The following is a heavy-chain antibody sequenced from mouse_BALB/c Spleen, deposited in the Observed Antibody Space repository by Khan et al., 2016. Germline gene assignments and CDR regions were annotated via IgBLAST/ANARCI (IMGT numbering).Heavy chain of an antibody. D-gene: IGHD3-1*01. CDR2: INTETGEP. CDR3: ATARATWFAY. Sequence: QIQLVQSGPELKKPGETVKISCKASGYTFTDYSMHWVKQAPGKGLRWMGWINTETGEPTYAADFKGRFAFSLETSASTAYLQLNTLHNEDTATYFCATARATWFAYWGQGTLVTVSA. CDR1: GYTFTDYS. V-gene: IGHV9-2-1*01. J-gene: IGHJ3*01.